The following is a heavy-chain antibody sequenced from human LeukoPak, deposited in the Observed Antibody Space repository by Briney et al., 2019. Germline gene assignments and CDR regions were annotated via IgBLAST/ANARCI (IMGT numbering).Heavy chain of an antibody. CDR2: IIPIFGTA. V-gene: IGHV1-69*01. CDR1: GGTFSSYA. CDR3: AVLAVVWSGRGMDV. J-gene: IGHJ6*02. Sequence: ASVKVSCKASGGTFSSYAISWVRQAPGQGLEWMGGIIPIFGTANYAQKFQGRVTITADESTSTAYMELSSLRSEDTAVYYCAVLAVVWSGRGMDVWGQGTTVTVSS. D-gene: IGHD3-10*01.